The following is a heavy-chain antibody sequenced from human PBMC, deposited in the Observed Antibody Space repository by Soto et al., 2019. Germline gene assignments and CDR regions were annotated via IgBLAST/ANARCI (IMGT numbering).Heavy chain of an antibody. CDR3: AKDMRYSSSSGWDY. V-gene: IGHV3-9*01. J-gene: IGHJ4*02. CDR2: ISWNSGSI. CDR1: GFTFDDYA. Sequence: EVQLVESGGGLVQPGRSLRLSCAASGFTFDDYAMHWVRQAPGKGLEWVSGISWNSGSIGYADSVKGRFTISRDNAKNSLYLQMNSLRAEDTALYYCAKDMRYSSSSGWDYCGQGTLVTVSS. D-gene: IGHD6-6*01.